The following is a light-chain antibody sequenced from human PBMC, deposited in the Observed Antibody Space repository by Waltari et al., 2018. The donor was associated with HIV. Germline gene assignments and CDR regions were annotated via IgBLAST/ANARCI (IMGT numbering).Light chain of an antibody. V-gene: IGLV3-27*01. J-gene: IGLJ3*02. CDR2: KKT. Sequence: SYELTQPSSVSVSPGQTARTTCSGDALQKYSARWYQQKPGQAPGLVIYKKTERPSGIPGRFSGSRSGTTVTLTISGAQVGDEADYYCFSAADDNLRVFGGGTKLTVL. CDR3: FSAADDNLRV. CDR1: ALQKYS.